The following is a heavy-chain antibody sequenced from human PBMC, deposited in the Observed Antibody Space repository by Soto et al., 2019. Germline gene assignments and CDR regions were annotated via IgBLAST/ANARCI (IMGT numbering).Heavy chain of an antibody. D-gene: IGHD6-6*01. J-gene: IGHJ4*02. CDR3: ARGVGSSPVEYYFDY. CDR1: GGSISSYY. V-gene: IGHV4-59*01. Sequence: SSETLSLTCTVSGGSISSYYWSWIRQPPGKGLEWIGYIYYSGSTNYNPSLKSRVTISVDTSKNQFSLKLSSVTAADTAVYYCARGVGSSPVEYYFDYWGQGTLVTVSS. CDR2: IYYSGST.